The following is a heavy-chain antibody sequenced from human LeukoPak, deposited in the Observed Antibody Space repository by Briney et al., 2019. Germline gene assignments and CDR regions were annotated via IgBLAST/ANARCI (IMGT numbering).Heavy chain of an antibody. CDR3: ARLVLSYGNAFDH. V-gene: IGHV4-39*02. CDR2: INYSGNT. J-gene: IGHJ4*02. D-gene: IGHD3-16*01. CDR1: SGSISGSDYY. Sequence: SETLSLTCTVSSGSISGSDYYWCWIRQPRGKGLEWIGSINYSGNTYYDSSLKSRVTISVDTSKNHFSLRLSSVTAADTAVYYCARLVLSYGNAFDHWGQGTLVTVSS.